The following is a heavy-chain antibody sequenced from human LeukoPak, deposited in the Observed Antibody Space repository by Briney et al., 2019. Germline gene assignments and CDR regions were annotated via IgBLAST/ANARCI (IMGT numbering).Heavy chain of an antibody. Sequence: GGSLRLSCAASGFTFSSYWTSWVRQAPGKGLEWVANIKHDGSEKYYVGSVKDRFTISRDDAKNSLYLQMNSLRAEDTAVYYCARGLLGIDYWGQGTLVTVSS. D-gene: IGHD2-8*02. CDR2: IKHDGSEK. CDR3: ARGLLGIDY. J-gene: IGHJ4*02. CDR1: GFTFSSYW. V-gene: IGHV3-7*01.